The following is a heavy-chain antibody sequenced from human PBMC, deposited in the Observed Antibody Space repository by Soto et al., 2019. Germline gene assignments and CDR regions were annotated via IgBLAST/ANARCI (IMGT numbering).Heavy chain of an antibody. D-gene: IGHD3-3*01. Sequence: QVQLVQSGAEVKKPGSSVKVSCTTSGGTISSFGMNWVRQAPGQGLEWMGGIVPIDGSTKYAEKFQGRVTITQEASTSTVYMGLGSLRSEETAVYYCARSFTKSRRGGVAFDHWGQGTLLTVSP. CDR1: GGTISSFG. CDR3: ARSFTKSRRGGVAFDH. J-gene: IGHJ4*02. CDR2: IVPIDGST. V-gene: IGHV1-69*01.